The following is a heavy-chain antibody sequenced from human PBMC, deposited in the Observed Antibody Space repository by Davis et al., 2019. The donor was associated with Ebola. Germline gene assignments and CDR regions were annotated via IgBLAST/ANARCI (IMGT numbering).Heavy chain of an antibody. J-gene: IGHJ6*02. D-gene: IGHD5-18*01. V-gene: IGHV1-46*01. CDR1: GGTFSSYA. Sequence: ASVKVSCKASGGTFSSYAISWVRQAPGQGLEWMGIINPSGGSTSYAQKFQGRVTMTRDTSTSTVYMELSSLRSEDTAVYYCATLTWIQLSSTLYGMDVWGQGTTVTVSS. CDR2: INPSGGST. CDR3: ATLTWIQLSSTLYGMDV.